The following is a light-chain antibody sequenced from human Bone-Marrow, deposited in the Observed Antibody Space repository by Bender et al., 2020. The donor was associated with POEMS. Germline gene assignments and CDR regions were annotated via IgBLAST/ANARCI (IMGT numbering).Light chain of an antibody. Sequence: QSVLTQPPSASGTPGQRVTISCSGGSSDIGAHAVNWYQHLPGTAPKLLIYSSHRRPSEVPDRFSGSKSGNTASLTISGLQAEDEAAYYCSSYTSSGTNVVFGGGTKLTVL. V-gene: IGLV1-44*01. CDR2: SSH. CDR1: SSDIGAHA. CDR3: SSYTSSGTNVV. J-gene: IGLJ3*02.